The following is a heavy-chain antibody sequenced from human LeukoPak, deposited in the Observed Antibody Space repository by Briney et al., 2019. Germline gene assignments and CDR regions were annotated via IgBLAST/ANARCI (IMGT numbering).Heavy chain of an antibody. CDR1: GFSFSTYA. CDR2: IWYDGSNK. D-gene: IGHD2-2*02. Sequence: GRSLRLSCAASGFSFSTYAMHWVRQAPGKGLEWVAVIWYDGSNKYYADSVKGRFTISRDNSKNTLYLQMNSLRAEDTAVYYCAREGGYCSSTSCYTRNSFDYWGQGTLVTVSS. CDR3: AREGGYCSSTSCYTRNSFDY. V-gene: IGHV3-33*01. J-gene: IGHJ4*02.